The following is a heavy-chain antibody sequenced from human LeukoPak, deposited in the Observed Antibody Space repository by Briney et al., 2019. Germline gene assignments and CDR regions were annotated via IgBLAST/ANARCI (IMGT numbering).Heavy chain of an antibody. CDR2: TNAGNGNT. D-gene: IGHD1-26*01. CDR1: GYTFTSYA. V-gene: IGHV1-3*01. Sequence: WASVKVSCKASGYTFTSYAMHWVRQAPGQRLEWMGWTNAGNGNTKYSQKFRGRVTITRDTSASTAYMELSSLRSEDTAVYYCARPKWELLFDYWGQGTLVTVSS. CDR3: ARPKWELLFDY. J-gene: IGHJ4*02.